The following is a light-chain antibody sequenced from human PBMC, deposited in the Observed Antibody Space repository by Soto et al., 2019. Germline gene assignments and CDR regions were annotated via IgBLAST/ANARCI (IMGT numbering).Light chain of an antibody. CDR1: QSVSSY. CDR3: QHATT. V-gene: IGKV3-11*01. Sequence: EIVLTQSPATLSLSPEERATLSCRASQSVSSYLAWYQQKPGQAPRLLIYDASNRATGIPARFSGSGSGTDFTLTISSLEPEDFAVYYCQHATTFGGGTKVEIK. J-gene: IGKJ4*01. CDR2: DAS.